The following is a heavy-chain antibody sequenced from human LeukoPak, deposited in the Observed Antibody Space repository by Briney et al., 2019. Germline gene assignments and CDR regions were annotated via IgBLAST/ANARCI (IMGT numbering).Heavy chain of an antibody. CDR2: IWYDGSIK. D-gene: IGHD1-26*01. Sequence: HPGGSLRLSCAASGFTFSSYAMHWVRQAPGKGLEWVAFIWYDGSIKYYADSVKGRFTISRDNSKNTLYLQMNSLRAEDTAVYYCARGGSYLSAFDIWGQGTMVTVSS. J-gene: IGHJ3*02. CDR1: GFTFSSYA. V-gene: IGHV3-33*01. CDR3: ARGGSYLSAFDI.